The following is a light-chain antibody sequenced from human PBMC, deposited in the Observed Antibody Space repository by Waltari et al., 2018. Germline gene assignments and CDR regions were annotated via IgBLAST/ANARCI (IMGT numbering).Light chain of an antibody. Sequence: AIRITQSPSSLSASTGDRVTITCRASQSISSYLAWYQQKPGKAPKVLIYAASTLQSGVPSRFSGSGSGTDFTLTISCLQSEDFAIYYCQQYYSSPATFGQGTKVEI. CDR2: AAS. CDR3: QQYYSSPAT. CDR1: QSISSY. V-gene: IGKV1-8*01. J-gene: IGKJ1*01.